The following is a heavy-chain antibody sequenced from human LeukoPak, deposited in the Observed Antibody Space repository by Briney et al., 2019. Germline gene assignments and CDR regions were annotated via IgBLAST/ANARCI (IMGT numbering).Heavy chain of an antibody. J-gene: IGHJ4*02. Sequence: GGSLRLSCTASGFTFNTYGMHWVRQPPGKGLEWVAFITYDRGDKYYADSVKGRFTISRDSSKTTLYLQMNSLRAEDTAVYYCAKEGVGATTLDYFDYWGQGTLVTVSS. CDR3: AKEGVGATTLDYFDY. CDR1: GFTFNTYG. V-gene: IGHV3-30*02. CDR2: ITYDRGDK. D-gene: IGHD1-26*01.